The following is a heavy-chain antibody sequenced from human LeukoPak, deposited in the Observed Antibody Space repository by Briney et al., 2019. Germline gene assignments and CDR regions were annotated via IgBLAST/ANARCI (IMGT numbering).Heavy chain of an antibody. CDR2: ISGSGRST. Sequence: GGSLRLSCAASGSTFSSNAMSWVRQAPGKGLEWVSAISGSGRSTYYADSVKGRFTISRDNSKNTLYLQMNSLRAEDTAVYYCAKAYCGGDCYSIYYYYYMDVWGKGTTVTVSS. CDR3: AKAYCGGDCYSIYYYYYMDV. CDR1: GSTFSSNA. J-gene: IGHJ6*03. V-gene: IGHV3-23*01. D-gene: IGHD2-21*01.